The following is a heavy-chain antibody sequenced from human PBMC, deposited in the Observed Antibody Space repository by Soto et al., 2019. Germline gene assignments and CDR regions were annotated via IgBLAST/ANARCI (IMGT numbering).Heavy chain of an antibody. CDR3: AKDASRCSLA. J-gene: IGHJ5*02. CDR1: GVTFSTYG. Sequence: QPGGSLRLSCAASGVTFSTYGVSWARQAPGKGLEWVSSISDSGDSKLYAESVKGRFTISRDNSKNTLYLQMNSLRAEDTAVYYCAKDASRCSLAWGQGTLVTVSS. D-gene: IGHD2-8*01. CDR2: ISDSGDSK. V-gene: IGHV3-23*01.